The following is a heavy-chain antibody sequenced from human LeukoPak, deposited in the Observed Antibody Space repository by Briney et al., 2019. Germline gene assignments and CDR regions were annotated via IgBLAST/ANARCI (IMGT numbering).Heavy chain of an antibody. CDR2: ISYDGSNK. J-gene: IGHJ4*02. D-gene: IGHD1-26*01. V-gene: IGHV3-30-3*01. CDR1: GFTFSSYA. Sequence: GGSLRLSCAASGFTFSSYAMHWVSQAPGKGLEWVAVISYDGSNKYYADSVKGRFTISRDNSKNTLYLQMNSLRAEDTAVYYCARDGWDRDYWGQGTLVTVSS. CDR3: ARDGWDRDY.